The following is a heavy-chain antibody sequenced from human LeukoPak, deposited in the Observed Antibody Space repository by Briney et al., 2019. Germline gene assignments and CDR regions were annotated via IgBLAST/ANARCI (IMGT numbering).Heavy chain of an antibody. CDR2: IYYSGST. J-gene: IGHJ4*02. V-gene: IGHV4-59*08. Sequence: PSETLSLTCTVSGGSISSYYWSWIRQPPGKGLEWIGYIYYSGSTNYNPSLKSRVTISVDTSKNQFSLKLSSVTAADTAVYYCASFLRFLEWSLDYWGQGTLVTVSS. CDR1: GGSISSYY. D-gene: IGHD3-3*01. CDR3: ASFLRFLEWSLDY.